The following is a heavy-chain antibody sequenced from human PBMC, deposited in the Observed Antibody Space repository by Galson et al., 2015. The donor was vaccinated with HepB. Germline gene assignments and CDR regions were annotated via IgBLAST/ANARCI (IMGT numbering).Heavy chain of an antibody. CDR2: INTDSSSA. J-gene: IGHJ4*02. Sequence: SLRLSCATSGFTFNNYWMHWVRQAPGKGLVWVSRINTDSSSATYADYVKDRFTIPRDNGKDTLYLQMNSLRAEDTAVYYCSAGLASWGQGTLVTVSS. CDR1: GFTFNNYW. V-gene: IGHV3-74*03. D-gene: IGHD3-10*01. CDR3: SAGLAS.